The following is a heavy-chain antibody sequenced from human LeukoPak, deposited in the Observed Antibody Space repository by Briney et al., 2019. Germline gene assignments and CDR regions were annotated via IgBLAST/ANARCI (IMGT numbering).Heavy chain of an antibody. Sequence: ASVKVSCKASAHSITGYYLHWVRQAPGQGLEWLGWISAYNNNANYAQKLQGRLILTTDTSTNTAYMELRSLRSDDTAVYYCARDLPYSGRYGDYWGQGTLVTVSS. CDR1: AHSITGYY. D-gene: IGHD1-26*01. J-gene: IGHJ4*02. V-gene: IGHV1-18*04. CDR3: ARDLPYSGRYGDY. CDR2: ISAYNNNA.